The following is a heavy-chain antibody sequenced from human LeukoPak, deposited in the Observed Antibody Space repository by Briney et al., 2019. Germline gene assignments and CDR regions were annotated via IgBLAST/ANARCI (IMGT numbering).Heavy chain of an antibody. CDR3: AKEPEYSSSLGYYYYYGMDV. V-gene: IGHV3-9*01. CDR2: ISWNSGSI. D-gene: IGHD6-6*01. Sequence: GGSLRLPCAASGFTFDDYAMHWVRQAPGKGLEWVSGISWNSGSIGYADSVKGRFTISRDNAKNSLYLQMNSLRAEDTALYYCAKEPEYSSSLGYYYYYGMDVWGQGTTVTVSS. J-gene: IGHJ6*02. CDR1: GFTFDDYA.